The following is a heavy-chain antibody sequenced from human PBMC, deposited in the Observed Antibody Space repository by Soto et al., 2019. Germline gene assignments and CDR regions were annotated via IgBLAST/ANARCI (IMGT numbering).Heavy chain of an antibody. D-gene: IGHD6-6*01. Sequence: EVQLLESGGGLVQPGGSLRLSCAASGFTFSSYSMGWVRQAPGKGLEWVSAISGNAAGTYYADSVEGRFTISRDNSKNTLYLQTDSLRADDAAVYYCAKGSSHTPMGTGHYFIDSWGQVTLVAVAA. CDR2: ISGNAAGT. CDR1: GFTFSSYS. J-gene: IGHJ4*02. V-gene: IGHV3-23*01. CDR3: AKGSSHTPMGTGHYFIDS.